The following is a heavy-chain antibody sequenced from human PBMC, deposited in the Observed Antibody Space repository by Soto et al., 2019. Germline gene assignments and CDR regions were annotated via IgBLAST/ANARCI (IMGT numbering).Heavy chain of an antibody. CDR1: AGSFSRKNYY. V-gene: IGHV4-31*03. D-gene: IGHD7-27*01. Sequence: SQALSLSCTVSAGSFSRKNYYWSCLRQLQEKSQEWIGYIYHTGTTYYSPSFESRVTVSLFTSNNQFSLRLASVTAAVTATYYCVIVPGPPRNYFYGMAVWGQGITVT. CDR2: IYHTGTT. CDR3: VIVPGPPRNYFYGMAV. J-gene: IGHJ6*02.